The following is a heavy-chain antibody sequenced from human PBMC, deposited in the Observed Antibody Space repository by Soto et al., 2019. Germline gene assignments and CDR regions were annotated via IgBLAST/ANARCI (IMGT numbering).Heavy chain of an antibody. CDR2: IYWDDDK. CDR3: AHIQNYYQYDWFDP. V-gene: IGHV2-5*02. CDR1: GFSLTTPGVG. Sequence: QITLKESGPTLVKPTQTLTLTCTFSGFSLTTPGVGVGWIRQPPGKALECLALIYWDDDKRYSPSLQGRLSITKDASNNQGGLRMTNVDTVDTAAYDCAHIQNYYQYDWFDPWGEGSLVSVSS. J-gene: IGHJ5*02. D-gene: IGHD3-16*01.